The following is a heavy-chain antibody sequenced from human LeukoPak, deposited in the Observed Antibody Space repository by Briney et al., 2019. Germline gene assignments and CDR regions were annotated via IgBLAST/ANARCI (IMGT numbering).Heavy chain of an antibody. CDR1: GGSISSYY. CDR2: IYYSGTT. J-gene: IGHJ4*02. CDR3: ARRDTSSWYPRTDFDY. V-gene: IGHV4-59*04. Sequence: SETLSLTCTVSGGSISSYYWSWFRQPPGKGLEWIGFIYYSGTTYYNPSLKSRVTVSVDTSKNQFSLKLSSVTAADTAVYYCARRDTSSWYPRTDFDYWGQGTLVTVSS. D-gene: IGHD6-13*01.